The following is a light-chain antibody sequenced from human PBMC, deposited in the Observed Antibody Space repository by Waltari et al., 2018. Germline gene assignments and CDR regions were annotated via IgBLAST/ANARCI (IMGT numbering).Light chain of an antibody. Sequence: SYVVTQPPSVSVAPGETATITCGGDNIGTYSVHWYQQKAGQAHVLVIFYDRDRPSGIPDRFSGSNSGNTATLTISRVEAGDEARYYCHVWHPHVDPGVFGTGTEVTVL. V-gene: IGLV3-21*04. CDR3: HVWHPHVDPGV. CDR1: NIGTYS. J-gene: IGLJ1*01. CDR2: YDR.